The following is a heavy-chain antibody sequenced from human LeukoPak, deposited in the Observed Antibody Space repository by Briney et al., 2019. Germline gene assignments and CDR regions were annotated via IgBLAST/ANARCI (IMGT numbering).Heavy chain of an antibody. CDR3: ARDLRAVLGLDV. CDR2: IIPIFGTA. CDR1: GGTFSSYA. V-gene: IGHV1-69*13. D-gene: IGHD3-16*01. J-gene: IGHJ6*02. Sequence: GASVTVSFKASGGTFSSYAISWVRQAPGQGLEWMGGIIPIFGTANYAQKFQGRVTITADESTSTAYMELSSLRSEDTAVYYCARDLRAVLGLDVWGQGTTVTVSS.